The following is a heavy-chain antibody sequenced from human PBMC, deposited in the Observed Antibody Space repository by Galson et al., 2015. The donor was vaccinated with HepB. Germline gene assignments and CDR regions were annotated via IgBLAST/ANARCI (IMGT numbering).Heavy chain of an antibody. CDR2: IYYSGST. V-gene: IGHV4-39*01. D-gene: IGHD2-2*01. Sequence: ETLSLTCTVSGGSISSSSYYWGWIRQPPGKGLEWIGSIYYSGSTYYNPSLKSRVTISVDTSKNQFSLKLSSVTAADTAVYYCARQACSSTSCYPYKAAAEQYYYYYGMDVWGQGTTVTVSS. CDR3: ARQACSSTSCYPYKAAAEQYYYYYGMDV. CDR1: GGSISSSSYY. J-gene: IGHJ6*02.